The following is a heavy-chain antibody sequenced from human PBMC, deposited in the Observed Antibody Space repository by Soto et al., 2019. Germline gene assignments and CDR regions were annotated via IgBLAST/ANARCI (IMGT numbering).Heavy chain of an antibody. Sequence: QVQLVESGGGVVQPGGSLGLSCAASGFTFGTYAMHWVRQAPGKGLGWVAVIYYDGSNRYYGDAVKGRFTISRDNSKSTLYLQMSSLRAEDTAVYYCARAFCTNGVCYYFFDYWGHGTLVTVSS. J-gene: IGHJ4*01. CDR1: GFTFGTYA. CDR2: IYYDGSNR. V-gene: IGHV3-33*01. D-gene: IGHD2-8*01. CDR3: ARAFCTNGVCYYFFDY.